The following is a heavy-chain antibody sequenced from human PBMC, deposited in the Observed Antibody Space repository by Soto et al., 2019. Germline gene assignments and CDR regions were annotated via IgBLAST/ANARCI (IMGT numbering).Heavy chain of an antibody. V-gene: IGHV1-18*01. Sequence: QVHLVQSGAEVKNPGASVKVSCKGSGYAFTTYGITWVRQAPGQGLEWMGWISAHNGNTNYAQKLQGRVTVTRDTSTSTAYMELRSLRSDDTAVYYCARGRDGDYWGQGALVTVSS. J-gene: IGHJ4*02. D-gene: IGHD6-6*01. CDR3: ARGRDGDY. CDR1: GYAFTTYG. CDR2: ISAHNGNT.